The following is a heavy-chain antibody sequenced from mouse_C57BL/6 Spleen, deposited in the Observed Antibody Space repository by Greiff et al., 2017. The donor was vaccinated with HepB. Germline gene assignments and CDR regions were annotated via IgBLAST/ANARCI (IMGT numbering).Heavy chain of an antibody. CDR1: GYAFSSSW. V-gene: IGHV1-82*01. J-gene: IGHJ3*01. CDR3: ERYHDAYGFAY. D-gene: IGHD2-3*01. Sequence: SGPELVKPGASVKISCKASGYAFSSSWMNWVKQRPGKGLEWIGRIYPGDGDTNYNGKFKGKATLTADKSSSTAYMQLSSLTSEDSAVYFCERYHDAYGFAYWGQGTLVTVSA. CDR2: IYPGDGDT.